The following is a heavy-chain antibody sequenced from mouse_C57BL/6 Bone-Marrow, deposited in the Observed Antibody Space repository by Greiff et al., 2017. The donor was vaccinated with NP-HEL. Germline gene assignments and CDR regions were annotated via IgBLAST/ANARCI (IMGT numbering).Heavy chain of an antibody. CDR3: ARKAYNGRSYEFAY. V-gene: IGHV1-50*01. CDR2: IDPSDSYT. D-gene: IGHD1-1*01. Sequence: QVQLQQPGAELEKPGASVKLSCKASGYTFTTYWMQWVKQRPGQGLEWIGEIDPSDSYTNYNQKFKGKATLTVDTSSSTAYMQLSSLTSEDSAVYYGARKAYNGRSYEFAYWGQGTLVTVSA. CDR1: GYTFTTYW. J-gene: IGHJ3*01.